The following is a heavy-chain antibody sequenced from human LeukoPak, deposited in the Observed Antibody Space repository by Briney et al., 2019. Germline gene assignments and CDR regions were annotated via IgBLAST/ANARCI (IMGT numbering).Heavy chain of an antibody. CDR3: TRDRGMYYYGSGSVNY. CDR1: GFTFGDYP. CDR2: IRSKVYGGTT. D-gene: IGHD3-10*01. Sequence: GGCLRLSCTASGFTFGDYPMSWFRRAPGKGLEWVGFIRSKVYGGTTEYAASVKGRFTISRDDSKSIAYLQMNSLKTEDTAVYYCTRDRGMYYYGSGSVNYWGQGTLVTVSS. J-gene: IGHJ4*02. V-gene: IGHV3-49*03.